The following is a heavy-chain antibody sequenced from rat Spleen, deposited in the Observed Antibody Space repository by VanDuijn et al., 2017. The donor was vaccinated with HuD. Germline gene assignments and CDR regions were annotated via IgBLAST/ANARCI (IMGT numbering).Heavy chain of an antibody. J-gene: IGHJ4*01. CDR3: ARHNSGYALDA. CDR1: GFTFSDYN. D-gene: IGHD4-3*01. CDR2: ISYDGSST. V-gene: IGHV5-7*01. Sequence: EVQLVESGGGLVQPGRSLKLSCAASGFTFSDYNMAWVRQAPKKGLEWVATISYDGSSTYYRDSVKGRFNICRDNAKSTLYLQMDSLRSEETATYYCARHNSGYALDACGQGASVTVSS.